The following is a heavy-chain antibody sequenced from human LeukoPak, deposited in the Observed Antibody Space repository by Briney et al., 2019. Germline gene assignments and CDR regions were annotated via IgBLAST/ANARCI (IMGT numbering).Heavy chain of an antibody. V-gene: IGHV1-24*01. CDR3: ATGVDCSSTSCYFHNWFDP. CDR2: FDPKDGET. J-gene: IGHJ5*02. CDR1: GYTFTSYY. D-gene: IGHD2-2*01. Sequence: GASVKVSCKASGYTFTSYYMHWVRQAPGKGLEWMGGFDPKDGETIYAQKFQGRVTMTEDTSTDTAYMELSSLRSEDTAVYYCATGVDCSSTSCYFHNWFDPWGQGTLVTVSS.